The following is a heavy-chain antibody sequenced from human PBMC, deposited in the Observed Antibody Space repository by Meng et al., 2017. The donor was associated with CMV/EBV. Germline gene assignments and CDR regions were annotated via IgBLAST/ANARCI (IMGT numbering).Heavy chain of an antibody. D-gene: IGHD3-9*01. CDR2: IYYSGST. CDR1: GGSISSSSYY. CDR3: ASTGRLAPYYYYGMDV. Sequence: GSLRLSCTVSGGSISSSSYYWGWIRQPPGKGPEWIGSIYYSGSTYYNPSLKSRVTISVDTSKNQFSLKLSSVTAADTAVYYCASTGRLAPYYYYGMDVWGQGTTVTVSS. J-gene: IGHJ6*02. V-gene: IGHV4-39*01.